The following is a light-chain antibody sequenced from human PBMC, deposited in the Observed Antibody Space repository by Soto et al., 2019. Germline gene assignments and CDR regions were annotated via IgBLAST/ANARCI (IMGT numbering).Light chain of an antibody. Sequence: EIVMTQSPATLSVSQGERAPSSSRASQSVGRSLAWYQQKPGQAPRLLIYGTSARATGIPATFSGSGSGTDFTLTISSLEPEDFAVYYCQQRSNWPPTFGQGTRLEIK. CDR2: GTS. J-gene: IGKJ5*01. V-gene: IGKV3-15*01. CDR1: QSVGRS. CDR3: QQRSNWPPT.